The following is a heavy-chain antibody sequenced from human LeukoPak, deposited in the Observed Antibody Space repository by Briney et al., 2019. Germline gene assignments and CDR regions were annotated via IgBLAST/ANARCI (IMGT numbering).Heavy chain of an antibody. CDR2: IHYTGTT. J-gene: IGHJ6*03. CDR1: GDSISSKY. V-gene: IGHV4-59*08. D-gene: IGHD3-9*01. Sequence: PSETLSLTCIVSGDSISSKYWTWIRQHPGKGLEWIGYIHYTGTTDYNPSLKSRLTISIDTSRNHFSLRLSSVTAADTAVYYCARLMPMVLTGQRYFYHPMDVWGKGTTVTVSS. CDR3: ARLMPMVLTGQRYFYHPMDV.